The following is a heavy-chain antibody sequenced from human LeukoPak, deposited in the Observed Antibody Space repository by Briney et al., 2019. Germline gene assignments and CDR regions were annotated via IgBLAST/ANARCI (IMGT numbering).Heavy chain of an antibody. Sequence: GGSLRLSCAASGFTFSDYSMNWVRQAPGKGLEWLSYITPSSSTIYYADSVKGRFTISRDNAKNSLYLQMNSLRAEDTAVYYCARDHKDWGVFDCWGQGTPVTVSS. V-gene: IGHV3-48*04. CDR2: ITPSSSTI. D-gene: IGHD7-27*01. CDR3: ARDHKDWGVFDC. J-gene: IGHJ4*02. CDR1: GFTFSDYS.